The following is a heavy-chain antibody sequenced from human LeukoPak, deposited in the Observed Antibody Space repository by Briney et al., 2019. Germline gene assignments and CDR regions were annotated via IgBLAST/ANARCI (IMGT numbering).Heavy chain of an antibody. CDR1: GGSISSGGYY. CDR2: IYHSGST. CDR3: ARDSSSWYFDY. D-gene: IGHD6-13*01. J-gene: IGHJ4*02. V-gene: IGHV4-30-2*01. Sequence: SQTLSLTCTVSGGSISSGGYYWSWIRQPPGQGLEWIGYIYHSGSTYYNPSLKSRVTISVDRSKNQFSLKLSSVTAADTAVYYCARDSSSWYFDYWGQGALVTVSS.